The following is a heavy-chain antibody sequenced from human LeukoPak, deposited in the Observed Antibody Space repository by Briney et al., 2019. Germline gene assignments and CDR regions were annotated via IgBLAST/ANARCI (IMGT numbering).Heavy chain of an antibody. Sequence: SETLSLTGTVSGGSISSSSYYWGWIRQPPGKGLEWIGSIYYSGSTYYNPSLKSRVTISVDTSKNQFSLKPSSVTAADTAVYYCARQTTVVTHNYWGQGTLVTVSS. CDR1: GGSISSSSYY. J-gene: IGHJ4*02. D-gene: IGHD4-23*01. CDR2: IYYSGST. V-gene: IGHV4-39*01. CDR3: ARQTTVVTHNY.